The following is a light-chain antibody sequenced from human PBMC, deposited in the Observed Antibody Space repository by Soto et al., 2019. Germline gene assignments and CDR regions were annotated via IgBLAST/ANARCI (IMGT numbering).Light chain of an antibody. J-gene: IGKJ4*01. CDR3: QQTYSTPPIN. CDR2: AAS. CDR1: ESISTY. Sequence: DVQLTQSPSSLSASVGDSVTITCRASESISTYLSWYQQHPGKAPRLLISAASRLQSGVPLRFSGTGSGTHFTLTISGLRPEYFASYYCQQTYSTPPINFGGGTKVAVK. V-gene: IGKV1-39*01.